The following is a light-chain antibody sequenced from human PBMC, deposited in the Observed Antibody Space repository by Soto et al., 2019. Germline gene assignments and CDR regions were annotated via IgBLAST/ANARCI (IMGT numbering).Light chain of an antibody. V-gene: IGKV3-15*01. J-gene: IGKJ1*01. CDR3: QQYTNTNNPWM. CDR2: GAS. Sequence: EMMMTQSPATLSVSPGERVTLSCTASQSISTNLAWYQQKPGQAPRLLIYGASTRATGIPARFSGSGSGTEFTLIISGLQPDDSATYYCQQYTNTNNPWMFGQGTKVDIK. CDR1: QSISTN.